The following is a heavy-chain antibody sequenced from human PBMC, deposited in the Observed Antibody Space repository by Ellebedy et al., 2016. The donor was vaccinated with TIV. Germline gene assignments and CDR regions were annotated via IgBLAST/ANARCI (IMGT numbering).Heavy chain of an antibody. J-gene: IGHJ4*02. CDR2: ISSSSSYI. Sequence: GESLKISCAASGFTFSSYSMNWVRQAPGKGLEWVSSISSSSSYIYYADSVKGRFTISRDNAKNSLYLQMNSLRAEDTAVYYCARESDYGGNPPKRDYWGQGTLVTVSS. CDR1: GFTFSSYS. D-gene: IGHD4-23*01. V-gene: IGHV3-21*01. CDR3: ARESDYGGNPPKRDY.